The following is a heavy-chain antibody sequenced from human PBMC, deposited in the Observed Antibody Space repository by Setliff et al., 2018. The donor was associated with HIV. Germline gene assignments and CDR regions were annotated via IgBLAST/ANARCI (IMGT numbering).Heavy chain of an antibody. J-gene: IGHJ5*02. D-gene: IGHD3-3*01. CDR2: INHIGST. V-gene: IGHV4-34*01. CDR3: ASEEDYNFWSGYDWFDP. Sequence: SETLSLTCAVYGGSFSGYFWNWIRQPPGKGLEWIGAINHIGSTNYNPSLKSRVTISIDTSKNQFSLKLTSVTAADTAMYYCASEEDYNFWSGYDWFDPWGQGTLVTVSS. CDR1: GGSFSGYF.